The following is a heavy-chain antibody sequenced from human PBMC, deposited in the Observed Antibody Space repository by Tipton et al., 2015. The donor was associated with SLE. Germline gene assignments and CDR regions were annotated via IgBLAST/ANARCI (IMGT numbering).Heavy chain of an antibody. J-gene: IGHJ4*02. V-gene: IGHV3-30*04. D-gene: IGHD2-15*01. CDR3: ARTLLAPDYFDY. CDR2: ISYDGSNK. CDR1: GFTFSTYA. Sequence: SLRLSCAASGFTFSTYAMHWVRQAPGKGLEWVAVISYDGSNKYYADSVKGRFTISRDNSKNTLYLQMNSLRAEDTAVYYCARTLLAPDYFDYWGQGTLVTVSS.